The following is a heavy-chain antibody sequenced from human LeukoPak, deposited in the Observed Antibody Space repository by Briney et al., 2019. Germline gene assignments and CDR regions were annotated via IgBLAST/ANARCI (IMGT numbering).Heavy chain of an antibody. CDR3: AREGYDFWSGYYTHYYGMDV. V-gene: IGHV3-48*03. J-gene: IGHJ6*02. CDR2: ISSSGSTI. CDR1: GFTFSSYE. D-gene: IGHD3-3*01. Sequence: GGSLRLSCAASGFTFSSYEMNWVRQAPGKGLEWVSYISSSGSTIYYADSVKGRFTNSRDNAKNSLYLQMNSLRAEDTAVYYCAREGYDFWSGYYTHYYGMDVWGQGTTVTVSS.